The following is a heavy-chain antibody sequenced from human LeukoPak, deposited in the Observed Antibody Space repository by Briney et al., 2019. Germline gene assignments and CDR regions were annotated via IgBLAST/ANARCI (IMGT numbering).Heavy chain of an antibody. CDR1: GYRFTDYR. D-gene: IGHD1-7*01. CDR2: VYPGDSDT. Sequence: GESLKISCKGSGYRFTDYRIGWVRQMPGKGLEWMGIVYPGDSDTRYGPSFQGQVTISADKSINTAHLQWSSLKASDTAMYYCARGAAGTTPDYYYFGLDVWGQGTTVRVSS. J-gene: IGHJ6*02. CDR3: ARGAAGTTPDYYYFGLDV. V-gene: IGHV5-51*01.